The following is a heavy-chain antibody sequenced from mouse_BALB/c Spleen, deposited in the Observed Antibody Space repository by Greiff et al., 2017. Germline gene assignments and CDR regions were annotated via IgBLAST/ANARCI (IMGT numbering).Heavy chain of an antibody. CDR2: IWGDGST. Sequence: QVQLQQSGPGLVAPSQSLSITCTVSGFSLTGYGVNWVRQPPGKGLEWLGMIWGDGSTDYNSALKSRLSTSKDNSKSQVFLIMNSLQTDDTARYYCARDGNYACFAYWGQGTLVTVSA. V-gene: IGHV2-6-7*01. J-gene: IGHJ3*01. CDR1: GFSLTGYG. D-gene: IGHD2-1*01. CDR3: ARDGNYACFAY.